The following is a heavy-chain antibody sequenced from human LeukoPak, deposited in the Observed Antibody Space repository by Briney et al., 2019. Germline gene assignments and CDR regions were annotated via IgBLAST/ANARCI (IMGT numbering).Heavy chain of an antibody. V-gene: IGHV4-38-2*02. CDR1: DYSISSGDY. CDR2: IYHSGST. D-gene: IGHD3-16*02. Sequence: SETLSLTCTVSDYSISSGDYWGWIRQPPEKGLEWIGSIYHSGSTNYNPSLKSRVTISVDTSKNQFSLKLSSVTAADTAVYYCARRPYYDYVWGSYRGFDYWGQGTLVTVSS. CDR3: ARRPYYDYVWGSYRGFDY. J-gene: IGHJ4*02.